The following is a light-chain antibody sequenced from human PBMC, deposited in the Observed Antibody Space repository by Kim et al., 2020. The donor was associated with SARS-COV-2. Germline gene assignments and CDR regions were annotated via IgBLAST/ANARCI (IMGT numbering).Light chain of an antibody. Sequence: GDRVTITCRASQSISSWLAWYQQKPGKAPNLLIYTASNLESGVPSRFSGSGSGTEFTLTISSLQPDDFATYYCQQYDTYWTFGQG. J-gene: IGKJ1*01. V-gene: IGKV1-5*03. CDR2: TAS. CDR3: QQYDTYWT. CDR1: QSISSW.